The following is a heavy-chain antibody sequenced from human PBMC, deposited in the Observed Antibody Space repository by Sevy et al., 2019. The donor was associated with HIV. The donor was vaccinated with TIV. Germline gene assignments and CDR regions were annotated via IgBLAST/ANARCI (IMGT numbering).Heavy chain of an antibody. CDR3: AGHTSSGWDFDI. CDR1: GFTFSSYA. Sequence: GGSLRLSCAASGFTFSSYAMSWVRQAPGKGLEWVSAISGSGGSTYYADSGKGRFTISRDNSKNTLYLQLNSLRAEATAVYYCAGHTSSGWDFDIWGQGTMVTVSS. J-gene: IGHJ3*02. CDR2: ISGSGGST. V-gene: IGHV3-23*01. D-gene: IGHD6-19*01.